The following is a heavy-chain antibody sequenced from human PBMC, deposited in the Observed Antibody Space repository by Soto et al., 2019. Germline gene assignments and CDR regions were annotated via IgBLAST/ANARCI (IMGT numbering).Heavy chain of an antibody. V-gene: IGHV3-23*01. CDR3: ARARVTMMYRFDP. D-gene: IGHD3-22*01. Sequence: GGALRLSWAAPGFTLSRSGMCVGPPAPGKGLEWVSAISGSCGSTYYADSVKGRFTISRDNAKNTLYLQMNSLRDEDTAVYHFARARVTMMYRFDPWGQGTLVTGSS. CDR1: GFTLSRSG. J-gene: IGHJ5*02. CDR2: ISGSCGST.